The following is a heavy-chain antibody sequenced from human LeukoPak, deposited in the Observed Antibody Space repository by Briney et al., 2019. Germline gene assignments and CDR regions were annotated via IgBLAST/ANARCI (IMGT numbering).Heavy chain of an antibody. Sequence: GGSLRLPCAASGFTFSGSAMHWVRQASGKGLEWVGRIRSKANSYATAYAASVKGRFTISRDDSKNTAYLQMNSLKTEDTAVYYCTRPELAAAGIAWFDPWGQGTLVTVSS. CDR3: TRPELAAAGIAWFDP. CDR1: GFTFSGSA. CDR2: IRSKANSYAT. D-gene: IGHD6-13*01. V-gene: IGHV3-73*01. J-gene: IGHJ5*02.